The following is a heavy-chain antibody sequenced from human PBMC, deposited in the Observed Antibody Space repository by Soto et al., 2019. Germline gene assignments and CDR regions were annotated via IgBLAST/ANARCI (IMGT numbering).Heavy chain of an antibody. D-gene: IGHD1-26*01. CDR1: GGSISDYY. V-gene: IGHV4-59*01. CDR3: ARDQNGSPHFDY. Sequence: QVQLQESGPGLVKPSETLSFTCSVSGGSISDYYWSWIRQPPGRGLEWIGYIYKSGSTNYNPSLKSRVTISVDTSKNLFSLKLSSVTAADTAVYYCARDQNGSPHFDYWGQGTLVTVSS. J-gene: IGHJ4*02. CDR2: IYKSGST.